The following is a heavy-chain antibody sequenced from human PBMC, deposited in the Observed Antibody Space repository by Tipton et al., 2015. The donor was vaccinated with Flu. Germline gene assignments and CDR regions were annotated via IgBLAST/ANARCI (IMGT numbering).Heavy chain of an antibody. CDR3: AATSYYYDSSAPLREC. V-gene: IGHV4-61*02. Sequence: TLSLTCTVSGDSISSGTYYRRCIRQPAGKGLEWIGRIYTSGSTSYNSSLKSRVTISVDTSKNQFSLKMTSVTAAYTAVYYCAATSYYYDSSAPLRECWGQGTQVTVS. CDR2: IYTSGST. D-gene: IGHD3-22*01. J-gene: IGHJ4*02. CDR1: GDSISSGTYY.